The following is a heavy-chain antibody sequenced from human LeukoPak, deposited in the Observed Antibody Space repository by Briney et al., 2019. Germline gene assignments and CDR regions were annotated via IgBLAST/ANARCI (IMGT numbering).Heavy chain of an antibody. CDR1: GYTFTSHD. V-gene: IGHV1-8*01. J-gene: IGHJ5*02. CDR3: ARGDNWFDP. CDR2: MNTNSGNT. Sequence: ASVKVSCKASGYTFTSHDIHWVRHATGQGLEWMGWMNTNSGNTGYAQKFQGRVTMTRNTSISTAYRELGSLRSEDTAVYYCARGDNWFDPWGQGTLVTASS.